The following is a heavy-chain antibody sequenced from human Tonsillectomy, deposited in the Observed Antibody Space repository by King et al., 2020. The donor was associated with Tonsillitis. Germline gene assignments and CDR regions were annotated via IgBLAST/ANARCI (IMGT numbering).Heavy chain of an antibody. J-gene: IGHJ4*02. CDR1: GYTFTSYY. D-gene: IGHD4-17*01. V-gene: IGHV1-46*03. CDR3: AREVGTVTTASG. Sequence: VQLVESGAEVKKPGASVKVSCKASGYTFTSYYMHWVRQAPGQGLEWMGIINPSGGSTSYAQKFQGRVTMTRDTSTSTVYMELSSLRSENTAVYYCAREVGTVTTASGWGQGTLVTVSS. CDR2: INPSGGST.